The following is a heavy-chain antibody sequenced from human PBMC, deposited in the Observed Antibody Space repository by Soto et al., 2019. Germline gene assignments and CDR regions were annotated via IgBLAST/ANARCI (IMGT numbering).Heavy chain of an antibody. Sequence: APVNVSCKASGYTFTSYGISWVRQAPGQGLEWMGWISAYNGNTNYAQKLQGRVTMTTDTSTSTAYMELRSLRSDDTAVYYCARGTIGLMVYTPLYFGLWGRGTLVTVSS. CDR2: ISAYNGNT. J-gene: IGHJ2*01. V-gene: IGHV1-18*01. D-gene: IGHD2-8*01. CDR3: ARGTIGLMVYTPLYFGL. CDR1: GYTFTSYG.